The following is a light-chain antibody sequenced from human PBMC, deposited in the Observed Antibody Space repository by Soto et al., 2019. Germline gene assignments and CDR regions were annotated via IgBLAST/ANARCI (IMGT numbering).Light chain of an antibody. CDR2: RAS. CDR1: QSVRIN. Sequence: EIAMTQSPATLSVSPGERATLSCRASQSVRINLVWFQQKPGQAPRLLSHRASTRDTDIPARFSGCGSGTEFTLTISSLQSEDLAVYYCQQYNDWPRTVGQGTKVDIK. J-gene: IGKJ1*01. CDR3: QQYNDWPRT. V-gene: IGKV3-15*01.